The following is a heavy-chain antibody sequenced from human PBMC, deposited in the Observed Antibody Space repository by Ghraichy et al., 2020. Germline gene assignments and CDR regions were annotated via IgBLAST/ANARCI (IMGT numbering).Heavy chain of an antibody. V-gene: IGHV3-33*01. D-gene: IGHD3-3*02. J-gene: IGHJ3*01. CDR1: GFTFSSFA. CDR2: IWYDGSRK. Sequence: AGSLRLSCAASGFTFSSFAMHWVRQAPGKGLEWVAIIWYDGSRKYYADSVMGRFTISRDNSKNTVSLQMNSLRAEDTAVYYCARDPTLHFLLSREAFDLWGQGTMVTVS. CDR3: ARDPTLHFLLSREAFDL.